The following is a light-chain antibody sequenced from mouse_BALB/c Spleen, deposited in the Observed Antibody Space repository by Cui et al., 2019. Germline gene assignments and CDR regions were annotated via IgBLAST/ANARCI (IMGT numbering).Light chain of an antibody. Sequence: QIALTQSPALMSASPGEKVTMTCSASSSVSYMYWYQQKPRSSPKPWIYLTSNLASGVPARFSGSGSGTSYSLTISSMEAEDAATYYCQQWSSNPPTFGGGTKLEIK. V-gene: IGKV4-68*01. CDR3: QQWSSNPPT. J-gene: IGKJ2*01. CDR2: LTS. CDR1: SSVSY.